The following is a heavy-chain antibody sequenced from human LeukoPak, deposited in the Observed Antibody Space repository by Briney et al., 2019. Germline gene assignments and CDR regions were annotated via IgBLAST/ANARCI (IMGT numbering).Heavy chain of an antibody. Sequence: GGSLRLSCAASGFTFSSYSMNWVRQAPGKGLEWVSSISSSSSYIYYADSVKGRFIISRDNAKNSLYLQMNSLRAEDTAVYYCARDPDSGYGDWGQGTLVTVSS. CDR3: ARDPDSGYGD. D-gene: IGHD5-12*01. CDR1: GFTFSSYS. V-gene: IGHV3-21*01. CDR2: ISSSSSYI. J-gene: IGHJ4*02.